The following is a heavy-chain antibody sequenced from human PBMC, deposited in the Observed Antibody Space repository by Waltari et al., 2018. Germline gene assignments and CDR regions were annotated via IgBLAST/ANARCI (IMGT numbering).Heavy chain of an antibody. D-gene: IGHD2-15*01. Sequence: QVQLQESGPGLVKPSETLSLTCAVSGYSISSGYYWGWIRQPPGKGLEWIGSIYHSGSTYYNPSLKSRVTISVDTSKNQFSLKLSSVTAADTAVYYCASSIVVVVAATGGAFDIWGQGTMVTVSS. J-gene: IGHJ3*02. CDR1: GYSISSGYY. CDR2: IYHSGST. V-gene: IGHV4-38-2*01. CDR3: ASSIVVVVAATGGAFDI.